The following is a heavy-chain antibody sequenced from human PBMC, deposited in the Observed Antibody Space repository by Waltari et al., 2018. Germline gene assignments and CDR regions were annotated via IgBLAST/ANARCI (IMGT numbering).Heavy chain of an antibody. D-gene: IGHD3-9*01. J-gene: IGHJ6*02. V-gene: IGHV1-2*06. Sequence: QVQLVQSGAEVKKPGASVKVSCKASGYTFTGYYMHWVRQAPGQGLEWMGRINPNSGGTNYAQKFQGRVTMTRDTSISTAYMELSRLRSDDTAVYYCACGNYDILTGYYLFSMDVWGQGTTVTVSS. CDR2: INPNSGGT. CDR1: GYTFTGYY. CDR3: ACGNYDILTGYYLFSMDV.